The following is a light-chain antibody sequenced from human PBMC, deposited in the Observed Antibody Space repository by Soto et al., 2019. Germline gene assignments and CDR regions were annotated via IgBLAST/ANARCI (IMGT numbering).Light chain of an antibody. Sequence: EIVLTQSPGTLSLSPGERATLSCRASQSVSSSYLAWYQQKPGQAPRLRIYGASSRATGIPDRFSGSGSGTHFTITISRLEPEDFAVYYCQQYGSSFTFGPGTKVDIK. CDR3: QQYGSSFT. CDR2: GAS. CDR1: QSVSSSY. V-gene: IGKV3-20*01. J-gene: IGKJ3*01.